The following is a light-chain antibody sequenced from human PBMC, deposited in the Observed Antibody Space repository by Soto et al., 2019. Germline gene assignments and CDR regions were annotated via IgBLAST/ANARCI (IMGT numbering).Light chain of an antibody. CDR2: WAS. V-gene: IGKV4-1*01. Sequence: DIVMTQSPASLAVSLGERATINCRSSQSVLHSSKKKNYFTWYQQKPGQPPQVIISWASTRVAGVPVRFSGSGSGTDLKLTISSLQDDAVAVYCCQQYSTTPLTFCGGTTVEIK. CDR3: QQYSTTPLT. J-gene: IGKJ4*01. CDR1: QSVLHSSKKKNY.